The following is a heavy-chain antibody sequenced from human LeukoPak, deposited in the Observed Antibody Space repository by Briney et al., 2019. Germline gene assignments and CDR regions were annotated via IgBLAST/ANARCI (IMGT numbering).Heavy chain of an antibody. D-gene: IGHD3/OR15-3a*01. Sequence: ASVKVSCKVSGYTLTELSMRWVRQAPGKGLEWMGGFDPEDGETIYAQKFQGRVTMTEDTSTDTAYMELSSLRSEDTAVYYCATGVGLLDGYYFDYWGQGTLVTVSS. J-gene: IGHJ4*02. CDR1: GYTLTELS. V-gene: IGHV1-24*01. CDR3: ATGVGLLDGYYFDY. CDR2: FDPEDGET.